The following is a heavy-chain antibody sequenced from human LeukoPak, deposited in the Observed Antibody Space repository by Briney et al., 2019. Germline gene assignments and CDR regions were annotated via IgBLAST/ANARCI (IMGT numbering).Heavy chain of an antibody. CDR1: GFTFSSYW. V-gene: IGHV3-7*01. CDR2: IKQYGSEK. J-gene: IGHJ4*02. CDR3: ARDPSSSGGILTGYYYDY. Sequence: GGSLRLSCAASGFTFSSYWMSWVRQAPGKGLEWVANIKQYGSEKYYVASVKGRFTISRDNAKNSLYLQMNSLRAEDTAVYYCARDPSSSGGILTGYYYDYWGQGTLVTVSS. D-gene: IGHD3-9*01.